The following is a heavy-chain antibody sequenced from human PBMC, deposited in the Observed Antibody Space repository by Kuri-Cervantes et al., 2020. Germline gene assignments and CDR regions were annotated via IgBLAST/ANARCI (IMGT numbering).Heavy chain of an antibody. V-gene: IGHV4-59*01. CDR2: IYYSGST. CDR3: ARDHFRVWYQLLIHDAFDI. Sequence: GSLRLSCTVSGGSISSYYWSWIRQPPGKGLEWIGYIYYSGSTNYNPSLKSRVTISVDTSKNQFSLKPSSVTAADTAVYYCARDHFRVWYQLLIHDAFDIWGQGTMVTVSS. J-gene: IGHJ3*02. D-gene: IGHD2-2*01. CDR1: GGSISSYY.